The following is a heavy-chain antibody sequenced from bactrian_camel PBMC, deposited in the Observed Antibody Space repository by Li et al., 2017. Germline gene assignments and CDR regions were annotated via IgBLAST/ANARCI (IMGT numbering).Heavy chain of an antibody. CDR3: AAGKEYLCFTRNMALEPFDY. CDR1: GSYKRGSMC. CDR2: IDSDATTT. D-gene: IGHD7*01. J-gene: IGHJ6*01. Sequence: VQLVESGGGSVQAGGSLELSCTVIGSYKRGSMCMGWFRHITGKEREGVAAIDSDATTTNYADFVKGRFTISLDNAKNTLYLQMDSLESEDTAMYYCAAGKEYLCFTRNMALEPFDYWGQGTQVTVS. V-gene: IGHV3S31*01.